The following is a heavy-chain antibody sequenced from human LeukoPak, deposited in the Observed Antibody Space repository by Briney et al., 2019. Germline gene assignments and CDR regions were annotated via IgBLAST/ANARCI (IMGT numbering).Heavy chain of an antibody. Sequence: GGSLRLSCAASGFTFSNHGMNWVRQAPGKGLEWVSAISGSGDGTYYADSVKGRFTISRDNAKNTLYLQMNSLRAEDTAVYYCARGSIAAPFYYYYYMDVWGKGTTVTVSS. D-gene: IGHD6-6*01. V-gene: IGHV3-23*01. CDR1: GFTFSNHG. CDR2: ISGSGDGT. J-gene: IGHJ6*03. CDR3: ARGSIAAPFYYYYYMDV.